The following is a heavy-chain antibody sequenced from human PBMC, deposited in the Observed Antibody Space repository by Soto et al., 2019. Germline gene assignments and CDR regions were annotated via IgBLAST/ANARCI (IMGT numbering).Heavy chain of an antibody. J-gene: IGHJ4*02. CDR3: TRDRVRGVIDYFDY. Sequence: EVQLVESGGGLVQPGGSLKLSCAASGFTFSGSAMHWVRQASGKGLEWVGRIRSKANSYATAYAASVKGRFTISRDDSKQTAYLQMKRLKTEDTAVYYCTRDRVRGVIDYFDYWGQGTLVTVSS. D-gene: IGHD3-10*01. CDR1: GFTFSGSA. V-gene: IGHV3-73*01. CDR2: IRSKANSYAT.